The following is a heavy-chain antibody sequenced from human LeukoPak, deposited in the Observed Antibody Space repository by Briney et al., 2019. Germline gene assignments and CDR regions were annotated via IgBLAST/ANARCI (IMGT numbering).Heavy chain of an antibody. CDR1: GFTFSSYG. D-gene: IGHD2-2*01. CDR2: ISSRSTYI. J-gene: IGHJ3*02. CDR3: ARDRGSQYQLLSGAFDI. Sequence: GGSLRLSCAASGFTFSSYGMHWVRQAPGKGLEWVSSISSRSTYINYADSVKGRSTVSRDNARNSLYLQMNSLRAEDTAVYYCARDRGSQYQLLSGAFDIWGQGTMVTVSS. V-gene: IGHV3-21*01.